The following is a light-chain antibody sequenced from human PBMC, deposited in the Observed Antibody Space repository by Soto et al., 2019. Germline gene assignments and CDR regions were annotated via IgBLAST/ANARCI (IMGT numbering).Light chain of an antibody. Sequence: EIVLTQSPGTLSLSPGERATHSRAASQSVTVNYLAWYQQIPGQAPRLLLYGASSRATGVPDRFTGSGSGTHFTLPIASLEPEDFAVFYCQHSGRSPPLTFGGGTKVDIK. CDR3: QHSGRSPPLT. J-gene: IGKJ4*01. CDR2: GAS. CDR1: QSVTVNY. V-gene: IGKV3-20*01.